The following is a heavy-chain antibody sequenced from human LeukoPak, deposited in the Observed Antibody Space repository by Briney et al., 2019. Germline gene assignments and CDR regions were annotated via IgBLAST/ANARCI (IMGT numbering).Heavy chain of an antibody. V-gene: IGHV4-34*01. J-gene: IGHJ6*04. CDR2: INHSGST. D-gene: IGHD1-20*01. Sequence: SETLSLTCAVYGGSFSGYYWSWIRQPPGKGLEWIGEINHSGSTNYSPSLKSRVTISVDTSKNQFSLKLTSVTAADTAVYLCARLTGTTLWGYGMDVWGKGTTVTVSS. CDR1: GGSFSGYY. CDR3: ARLTGTTLWGYGMDV.